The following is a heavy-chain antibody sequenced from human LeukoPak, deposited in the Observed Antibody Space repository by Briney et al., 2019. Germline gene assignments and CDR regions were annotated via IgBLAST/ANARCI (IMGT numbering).Heavy chain of an antibody. V-gene: IGHV1-2*02. CDR2: INPNSGGT. Sequence: GASVKVSCKASGYTFTGYYMHWVRQAPGQGLEWMGWINPNSGGTNYAQKFQGRVTMTRDTSISTAYMELSRLRPDDTAVYYCATDYDFWSGSPRGGMDVWGQGTTVTVSS. J-gene: IGHJ6*02. CDR3: ATDYDFWSGSPRGGMDV. CDR1: GYTFTGYY. D-gene: IGHD3-3*01.